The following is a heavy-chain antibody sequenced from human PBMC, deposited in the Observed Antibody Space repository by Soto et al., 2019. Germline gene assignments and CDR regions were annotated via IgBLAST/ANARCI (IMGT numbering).Heavy chain of an antibody. CDR3: ARQGAEGSGSYYNFDY. D-gene: IGHD3-10*01. CDR2: FYYSGST. Sequence: SETLSLTCSVAGRSISRSSYYWGWINKPPGTGLEWIGSFYYSGSTYYNPSLKSRVTISVDTSKNQFSLKLSSVTAADTAVYYCARQGAEGSGSYYNFDYWGQGTLVTVSS. J-gene: IGHJ4*02. CDR1: GRSISRSSYY. V-gene: IGHV4-39*01.